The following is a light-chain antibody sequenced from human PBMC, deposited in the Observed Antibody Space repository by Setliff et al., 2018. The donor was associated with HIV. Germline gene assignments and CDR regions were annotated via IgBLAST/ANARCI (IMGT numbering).Light chain of an antibody. J-gene: IGLJ1*01. V-gene: IGLV2-14*01. CDR1: SSDVGAYIY. Sequence: SVLTQPASVSGSPGQSITISCTGTSSDVGAYIYVSWYQQHPGKAPKLMIYEVTHRPSGVSNRFSGSKSGNTASLTISGLQPEDEADYYCAAWDDSLNGYVFGTGTKVTVL. CDR3: AAWDDSLNGYV. CDR2: EVT.